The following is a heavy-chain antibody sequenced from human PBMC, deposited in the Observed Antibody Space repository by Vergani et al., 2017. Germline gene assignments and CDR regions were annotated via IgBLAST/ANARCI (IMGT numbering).Heavy chain of an antibody. CDR3: ARDTYYFDTSGYYLDY. J-gene: IGHJ4*02. CDR1: GFTFRNYA. CDR2: IKQDGSEK. Sequence: EVDLVESGGGLAQPGGSLRLSCAASGFTFRNYAMTWVRQAPGKGLEWVAKIKQDGSEKDYVDSVKGRFTISRDNAKNSLYLQMNSLRAEDTAVYFCARDTYYFDTSGYYLDYWGQGTLVTVSS. D-gene: IGHD3-22*01. V-gene: IGHV3-7*01.